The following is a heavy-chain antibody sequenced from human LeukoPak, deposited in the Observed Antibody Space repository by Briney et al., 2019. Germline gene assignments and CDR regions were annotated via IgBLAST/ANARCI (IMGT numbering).Heavy chain of an antibody. V-gene: IGHV1-2*02. D-gene: IGHD5-12*01. CDR2: INPNSGGS. CDR3: ARGPRYGESGYDLGPY. Sequence: GASVKVSCKASGYTFTSYYIRWMRQAPGQGLEWVGWINPNSGGSHYARRFQGRVTMTSDTSINTGYMELTSLTTDDTAVYYCARGPRYGESGYDLGPYWGQGTLVTVSS. J-gene: IGHJ4*02. CDR1: GYTFTSYY.